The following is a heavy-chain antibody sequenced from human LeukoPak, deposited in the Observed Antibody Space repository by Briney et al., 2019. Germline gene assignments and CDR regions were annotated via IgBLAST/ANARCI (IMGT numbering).Heavy chain of an antibody. CDR3: ARDFCDH. CDR1: GFTFSSYA. D-gene: IGHD3-3*01. CDR2: IDSTSSFI. V-gene: IGHV3-21*01. Sequence: MTGGSLRLSCAASGFTFSSYAMMWVRRAPGKGLEWVSSIDSTSSFIYYADSLKGRFTVSRDNAKNSLYLQMNSLRAEDTAVYYCARDFCDHWGQGTLVTVSS. J-gene: IGHJ5*02.